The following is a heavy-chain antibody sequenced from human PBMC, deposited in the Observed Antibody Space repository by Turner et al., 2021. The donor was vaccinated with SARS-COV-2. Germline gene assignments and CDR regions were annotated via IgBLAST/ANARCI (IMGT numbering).Heavy chain of an antibody. CDR2: IYRGGST. CDR1: GFTVSSNY. D-gene: IGHD6-19*01. Sequence: EVQLLESGGGLIQPGGSLRLSCAASGFTVSSNYLSWVRQAPGKGLEWVSVIYRGGSTYYADSVKGRFTISRDNSKNTLYLQMNSLRAEDTAVYYCARGYSSGWYQRGAFDIWGQGTMVTVSS. J-gene: IGHJ3*02. CDR3: ARGYSSGWYQRGAFDI. V-gene: IGHV3-53*01.